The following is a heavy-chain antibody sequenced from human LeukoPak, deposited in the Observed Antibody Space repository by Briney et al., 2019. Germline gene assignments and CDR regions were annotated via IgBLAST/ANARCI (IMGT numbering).Heavy chain of an antibody. CDR2: ISGSGGST. CDR1: GFTFSSYA. CDR3: ARDVWGCSSTSCSWGAFDY. Sequence: HPGGSLRLSCAASGFTFSSYAMSWVRQAPGKGLEWVSAISGSGGSTYYADSVKGRFTISRDNSKNTLYLQMNSLRAEDTAVYYCARDVWGCSSTSCSWGAFDYWGQGTLVTVSS. D-gene: IGHD2-2*01. J-gene: IGHJ4*02. V-gene: IGHV3-23*01.